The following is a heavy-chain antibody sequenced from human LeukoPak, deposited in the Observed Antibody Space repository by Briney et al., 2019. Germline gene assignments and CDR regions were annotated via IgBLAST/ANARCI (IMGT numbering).Heavy chain of an antibody. Sequence: PSETLSLTCTVSGGSISSGTYYWTWIRQPAGKGLEWIGRIYGNGNTIFNPSLKSRVTISVDTSKNQFSLKLSSVAAADTAMYYCATDHYYDSKLDPWGQGTLVTVSS. V-gene: IGHV4-61*02. D-gene: IGHD3-22*01. CDR2: IYGNGNT. J-gene: IGHJ5*02. CDR3: ATDHYYDSKLDP. CDR1: GGSISSGTYY.